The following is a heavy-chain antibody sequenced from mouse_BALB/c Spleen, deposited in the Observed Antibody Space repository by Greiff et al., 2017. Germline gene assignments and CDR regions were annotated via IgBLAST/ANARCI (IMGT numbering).Heavy chain of an antibody. CDR3: AKGGYDEGDYYAMDY. Sequence: QVQLQQSGPSLVQPSQSLSITCTVSGFSLTSYGVHWVRQSPGKGLEWLGVIWRGGSTDYNAAFMSRLSITKDNSKSQVFFKMNSLQADDTAIYYCAKGGYDEGDYYAMDYWGQGTSVTVSS. CDR1: GFSLTSYG. CDR2: IWRGGST. D-gene: IGHD2-14*01. J-gene: IGHJ4*01. V-gene: IGHV2-5-1*01.